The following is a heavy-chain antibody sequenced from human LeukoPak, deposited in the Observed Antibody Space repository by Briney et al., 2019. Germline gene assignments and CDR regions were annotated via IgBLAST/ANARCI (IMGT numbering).Heavy chain of an antibody. CDR3: TTREGGFDY. V-gene: IGHV3-15*01. CDR1: EFSVGSNY. J-gene: IGHJ4*02. CDR2: IKSKTDGGTT. Sequence: PGGSLRLSCAASEFSVGSNYMTWVRQAPGKGLEWVGRIKSKTDGGTTDYAAPVKGRFTISRDDSKNTLYLQMNSLKTEDTAVYYCTTREGGFDYWGQGTLVTVSS. D-gene: IGHD3-16*01.